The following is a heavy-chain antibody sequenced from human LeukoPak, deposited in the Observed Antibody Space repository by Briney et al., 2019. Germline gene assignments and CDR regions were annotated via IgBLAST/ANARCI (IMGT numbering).Heavy chain of an antibody. CDR1: GFTFSSYS. Sequence: HTGGSLRLSCAASGFTFSSYSMNWVCQATGKGLEWVSAIGTAGDTYYPGSVKGRFTISRENAKNSLYLQMNSLRAGDTAVYYCARDDALGDNALDIWGQGTMVTVSS. V-gene: IGHV3-13*01. CDR2: IGTAGDT. CDR3: ARDDALGDNALDI. J-gene: IGHJ3*02. D-gene: IGHD3-16*01.